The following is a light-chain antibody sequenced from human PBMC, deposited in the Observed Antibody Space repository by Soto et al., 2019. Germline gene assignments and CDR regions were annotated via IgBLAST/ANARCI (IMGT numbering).Light chain of an antibody. CDR1: QGIDTS. Sequence: ILLTQSPSSLSASVGARVTITCRASQGIDTSLALYQQKPGKAPKLLIYAASNFQSGVPSRFSGSGSGTHFTLTISSLQPEDFATYYCQQYNSYSFGQGTKVDIK. CDR2: AAS. J-gene: IGKJ1*01. V-gene: IGKV1-9*01. CDR3: QQYNSYS.